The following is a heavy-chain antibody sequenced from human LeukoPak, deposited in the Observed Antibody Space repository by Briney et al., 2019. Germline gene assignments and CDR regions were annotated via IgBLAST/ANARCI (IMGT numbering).Heavy chain of an antibody. V-gene: IGHV3-66*02. Sequence: GGSLRLSCAASGFTVSSNYMSWVRQAPGKGLEWVSVIYSGGSTYYADSVKGRFTISRDNSKNTLYLQMNSLRAEDTAVYYCCDIEEFFYSFDIWGQGTMVTVSS. CDR1: GFTVSSNY. CDR3: CDIEEFFYSFDI. CDR2: IYSGGST. J-gene: IGHJ3*02. D-gene: IGHD3-10*01.